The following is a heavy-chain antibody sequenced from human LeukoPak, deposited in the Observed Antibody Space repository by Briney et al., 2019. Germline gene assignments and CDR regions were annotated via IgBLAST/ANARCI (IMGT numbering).Heavy chain of an antibody. CDR3: ARRVFGDNYFDY. CDR1: GGSVSSSNYH. Sequence: SETLSLTCTVSGGSVSSSNYHWVWIRQPPGKGLEWIGNIYYSGSTYYNPSLKSRVTISVDTSKNQFSLKLSSVTAADTAVCYCARRVFGDNYFDYWGQGTLVTVSS. V-gene: IGHV4-39*01. J-gene: IGHJ4*02. D-gene: IGHD3-10*01. CDR2: IYYSGST.